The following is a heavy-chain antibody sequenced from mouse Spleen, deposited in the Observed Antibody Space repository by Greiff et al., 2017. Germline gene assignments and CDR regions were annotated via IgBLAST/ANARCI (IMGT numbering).Heavy chain of an antibody. CDR1: GYAFTNYL. CDR2: IIPGSGGT. J-gene: IGHJ2*01. CDR3: AIGPYYFDY. V-gene: IGHV1-54*01. Sequence: VQLQQSGAELVRPGTSVKVSCKASGYAFTNYLIEWVKQRPGQGLEWIGVIIPGSGGTNYNEKFKGKATLTADKSSSTAYMQLSSLTSDDSAVYFCAIGPYYFDYWGQGTTLTVSS.